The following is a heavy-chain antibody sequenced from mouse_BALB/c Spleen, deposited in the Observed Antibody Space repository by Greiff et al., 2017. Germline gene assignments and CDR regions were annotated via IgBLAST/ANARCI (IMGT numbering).Heavy chain of an antibody. CDR1: GYTFTSYW. CDR2: IYPGSGST. CDR3: TRSRYYGLAY. D-gene: IGHD1-1*01. J-gene: IGHJ3*01. Sequence: LQQPGSELVRPGASVKLSCKASGYTFTSYWMHWVKQRPGQGLEWIGNIYPGSGSTNYDEKFKSKATLTVDTSSSTAYMQLSSLTSEDSAVYYCTRSRYYGLAYWGQGTLVTVSA. V-gene: IGHV1S22*01.